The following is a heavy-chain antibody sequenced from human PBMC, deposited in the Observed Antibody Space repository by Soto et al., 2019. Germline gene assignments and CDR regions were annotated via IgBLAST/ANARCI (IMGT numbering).Heavy chain of an antibody. CDR2: IYYSGST. Sequence: SETVSLTCTVSGGSISSYYWSWIRQPPGKGLEWIGYIYYSGSTNYNPSPKSRVTISVDTSKNQFSLKLSSVTAADTAVYYCARDRIYYGSGRNNNWFDPWGQGTLVTVSS. D-gene: IGHD3-10*01. CDR3: ARDRIYYGSGRNNNWFDP. J-gene: IGHJ5*02. CDR1: GGSISSYY. V-gene: IGHV4-59*01.